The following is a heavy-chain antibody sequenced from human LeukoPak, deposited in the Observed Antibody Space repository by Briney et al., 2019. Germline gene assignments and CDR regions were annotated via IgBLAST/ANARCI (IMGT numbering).Heavy chain of an antibody. D-gene: IGHD3-10*01. V-gene: IGHV1-2*06. CDR1: GYTFTGYY. J-gene: IGHJ4*02. CDR2: INPNSGGT. Sequence: ASVKVSCKASGYTFTGYYMHWVRQAPGQGLEWMGRINPNSGGTNYAQKFQGRVTMTRDTSISTAYMGVSRPRSDDTAVYYCAKSRRSGSYGIGYWGQGTLVTVSS. CDR3: AKSRRSGSYGIGY.